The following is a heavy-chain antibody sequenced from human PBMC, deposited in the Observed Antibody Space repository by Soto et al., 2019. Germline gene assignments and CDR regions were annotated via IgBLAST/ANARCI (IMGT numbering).Heavy chain of an antibody. V-gene: IGHV4-39*01. CDR3: ARHNEDGSAPPPYYYYYMDV. D-gene: IGHD3-10*01. J-gene: IGHJ6*03. CDR2: IYYSGST. CDR1: GGSISSSSYY. Sequence: QLQLQESGPGLVKPSETLSLTCTVSGGSISSSSYYWGWIRQPPGKGLEWIGSIYYSGSTYYNPSLKSRVTISVDTSKNQFSLKLSSVTAADTAVYYCARHNEDGSAPPPYYYYYMDVWGKGTTVTVSS.